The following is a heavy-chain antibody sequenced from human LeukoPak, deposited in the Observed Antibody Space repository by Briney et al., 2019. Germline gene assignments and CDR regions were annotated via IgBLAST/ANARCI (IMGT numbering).Heavy chain of an antibody. J-gene: IGHJ6*02. CDR2: IKQDGSEK. Sequence: GGSLRLSCVASGFTFSSYGMHWVRQAPGKGLEWVANIKQDGSEKYYVDSVKGRFTISGDNAKNSLYLQMNSLRAEDTAVYYCARDGAVDDFYYYGMDVWGQGTTVTVSS. CDR3: ARDGAVDDFYYYGMDV. CDR1: GFTFSSYG. D-gene: IGHD3/OR15-3a*01. V-gene: IGHV3-7*01.